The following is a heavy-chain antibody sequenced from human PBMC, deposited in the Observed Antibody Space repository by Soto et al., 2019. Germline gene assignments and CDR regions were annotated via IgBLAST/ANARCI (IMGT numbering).Heavy chain of an antibody. J-gene: IGHJ4*02. D-gene: IGHD6-13*01. V-gene: IGHV3-48*03. CDR3: VRFGGAAAGPGDY. CDR1: EFTFSSYE. Sequence: GGSLRFSCVASEFTFSSYEMNWVRQAPGKGLEWVSYISSSGTTIYYTDSVKGRFTISRDNAKKSLYLQLNSLRAEDTAVYYCVRFGGAAAGPGDYWGQGTLVTVSS. CDR2: ISSSGTTI.